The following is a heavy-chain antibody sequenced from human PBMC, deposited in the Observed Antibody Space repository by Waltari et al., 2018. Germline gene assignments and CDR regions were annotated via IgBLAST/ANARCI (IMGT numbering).Heavy chain of an antibody. V-gene: IGHV3-7*01. CDR1: GFTFSSYW. J-gene: IGHJ5*02. CDR3: ATSRFDP. Sequence: EVQLVESGGGLVQPGGSLSLSCAGSGFTFSSYWMRWVRQAPGKGLEWVANIKQDGSEKYYVDSVKGRFTISRDNAKNSLYLQMNSLRAEDTAVYYCATSRFDPWGQGTLVTVSS. CDR2: IKQDGSEK.